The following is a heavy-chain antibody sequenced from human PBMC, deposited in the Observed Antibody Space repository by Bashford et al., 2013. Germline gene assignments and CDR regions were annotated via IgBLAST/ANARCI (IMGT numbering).Heavy chain of an antibody. Sequence: YNFDSVKGRFTISRDNSKNTLYLQMDSLRGDDTAVYYCATAIYCSGSRCPLGYWGQGALVTVSS. D-gene: IGHD2-2*01. V-gene: IGHV3-30*01. J-gene: IGHJ4*02. CDR3: ATAIYCSGSRCPLGY.